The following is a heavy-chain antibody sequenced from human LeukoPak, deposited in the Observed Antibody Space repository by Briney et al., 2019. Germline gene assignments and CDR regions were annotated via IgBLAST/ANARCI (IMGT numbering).Heavy chain of an antibody. CDR2: INHSGST. Sequence: SETLSLTCAVYGGSFSGYYWSWIRQPPGKGLEWIGEINHSGSTNYNPSLKSRVTISVDTSKNQFSLKLSSVTAADTAVYYCASRYCSSTSCYRLGWFDPWGQGTLVTVSS. CDR3: ASRYCSSTSCYRLGWFDP. D-gene: IGHD2-2*01. J-gene: IGHJ5*02. V-gene: IGHV4-34*01. CDR1: GGSFSGYY.